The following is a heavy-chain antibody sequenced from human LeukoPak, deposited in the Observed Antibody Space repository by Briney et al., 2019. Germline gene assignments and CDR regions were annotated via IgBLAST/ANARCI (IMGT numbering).Heavy chain of an antibody. CDR1: GGSISSSSYY. CDR2: IYYSGST. D-gene: IGHD3-22*01. V-gene: IGHV4-39*07. CDR3: ARGSEITTSPYYFDY. J-gene: IGHJ4*02. Sequence: SETLSLTCTVSGGSISSSSYYWGWIRQPPGKGLAWIGSIYYSGSTYYNPSLKSRVTISVETSKNQFSLKLSSVTAADTAVYYCARGSEITTSPYYFDYWGQGTLVTVSS.